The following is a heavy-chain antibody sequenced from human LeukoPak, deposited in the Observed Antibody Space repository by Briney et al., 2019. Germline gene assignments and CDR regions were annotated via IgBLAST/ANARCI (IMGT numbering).Heavy chain of an antibody. J-gene: IGHJ3*02. CDR1: GFTFSSYG. CDR2: ISYDGSNK. D-gene: IGHD4-17*01. CDR3: AKDLDDYGSLGALDI. V-gene: IGHV3-30*18. Sequence: GGSLRLSCAASGFTFSSYGMHWVRQAPGKGLEWVAVISYDGSNKYYADSVKGRFTISRDNSKNTLYLQMNSLRAEDTAVYYCAKDLDDYGSLGALDIWGQGTMVTVSS.